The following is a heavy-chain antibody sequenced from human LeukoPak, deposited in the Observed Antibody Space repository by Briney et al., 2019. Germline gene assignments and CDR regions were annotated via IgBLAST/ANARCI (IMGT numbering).Heavy chain of an antibody. CDR3: ARSGGIQWLYSSFDY. V-gene: IGHV1-18*01. CDR2: ISAYNGNT. D-gene: IGHD6-19*01. CDR1: GYTFTSYG. Sequence: ASVKVSCKASGYTFTSYGISWVRQAPGQGLEWMGWISAYNGNTNYAQKLQGRVTMTTDTSTSTAYMELRSLRSDDTAVYYCARSGGIQWLYSSFDYWGQGTLATVSS. J-gene: IGHJ4*02.